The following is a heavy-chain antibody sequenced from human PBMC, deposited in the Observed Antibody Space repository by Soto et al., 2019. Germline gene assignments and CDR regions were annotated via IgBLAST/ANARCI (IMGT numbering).Heavy chain of an antibody. CDR2: IIPTFGTP. CDR1: GGTFSSHG. D-gene: IGHD2-15*01. J-gene: IGHJ4*02. Sequence: QVQLVQSGTVVQRRGSSVKVSCQASGGTFSSHGMAWVRQAPGQGLEWMGGIIPTFGTPTYAPKFQGRVTITADQSTNAASMALSSPRSDDTGVYYCASERSAQYFDFWGQGTLITISS. V-gene: IGHV1-69*01. CDR3: ASERSAQYFDF.